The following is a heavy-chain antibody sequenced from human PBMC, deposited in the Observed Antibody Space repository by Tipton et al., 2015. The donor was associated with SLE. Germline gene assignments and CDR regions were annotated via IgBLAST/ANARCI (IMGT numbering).Heavy chain of an antibody. CDR2: ISYSGST. J-gene: IGHJ3*02. CDR3: ATGILVKFSGSLPIYAYSI. V-gene: IGHV4-39*07. D-gene: IGHD3-16*01. Sequence: TLSLTCTVSGGSISTFKSYWAWIRQSPGNGLEWIGTISYSGSTRYNPSLRRRVTMSVATSKNQFSLKLTSVTAADTAVYYCATGILVKFSGSLPIYAYSIWGQGTMVTVSS. CDR1: GGSISTFKSY.